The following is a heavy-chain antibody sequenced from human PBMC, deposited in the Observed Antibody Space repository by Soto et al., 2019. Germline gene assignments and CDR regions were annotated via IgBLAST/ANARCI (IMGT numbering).Heavy chain of an antibody. V-gene: IGHV4-31*03. Sequence: QVQLQESGPGLVKPSQTLSLTCTVSGGSISSGGYYWSWIRQHPGKGLEWIGYIYYSGSTYYNPSRKSRVTISVDTSKNQFSLKLSSVTAADTAVYYCVRGSVVAATLFDYWGQGTLVTVSS. J-gene: IGHJ4*02. CDR1: GGSISSGGYY. CDR2: IYYSGST. CDR3: VRGSVVAATLFDY. D-gene: IGHD2-15*01.